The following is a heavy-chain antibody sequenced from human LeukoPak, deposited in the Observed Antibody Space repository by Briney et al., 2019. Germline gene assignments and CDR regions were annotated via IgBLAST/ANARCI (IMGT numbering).Heavy chain of an antibody. D-gene: IGHD3-16*01. V-gene: IGHV4-59*01. CDR1: GGSISSYY. Sequence: SETLSLTCSVSGGSISSYYWSWIRQPPGKGLEWIGYVYDSESPNYNPSLKSRVTISVDTSKNQSSLKLSSVTAADTAVYYCARGHYANPGYWGQGTLVTVSS. J-gene: IGHJ4*02. CDR2: VYDSESP. CDR3: ARGHYANPGY.